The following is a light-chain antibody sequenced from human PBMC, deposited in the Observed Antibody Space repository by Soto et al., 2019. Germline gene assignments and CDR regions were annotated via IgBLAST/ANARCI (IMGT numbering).Light chain of an antibody. J-gene: IGLJ3*02. CDR1: SGSVSRSYY. V-gene: IGLV8-61*01. CDR3: VLYMGSCISA. CDR2: SID. Sequence: QTVVTQEPSFSVSPGGTVTLTCGLSSGSVSRSYYPSWYQQTPGQAPRTLIYSIDSRSAGVPDRFSGSILGNNAALNITGAQAHDESDYYCVLYMGSCISAFGGGTKLTVL.